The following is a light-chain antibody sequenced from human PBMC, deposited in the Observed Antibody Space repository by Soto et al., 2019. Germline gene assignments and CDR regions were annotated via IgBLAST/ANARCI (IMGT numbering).Light chain of an antibody. CDR2: DTS. Sequence: EIVLTQSPATLSLSPGERATLSCRASQSVSWYLAWYQQKPGQAPRLLIYDTSNRATGIPDRFGGSGSETDFTLTISSLEPEDFAIYYCQERSGWPPVFGPGTKVDIK. CDR1: QSVSWY. V-gene: IGKV3-11*01. CDR3: QERSGWPPV. J-gene: IGKJ3*01.